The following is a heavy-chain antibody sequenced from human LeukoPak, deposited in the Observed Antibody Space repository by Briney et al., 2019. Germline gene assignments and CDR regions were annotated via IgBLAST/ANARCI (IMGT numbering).Heavy chain of an antibody. V-gene: IGHV3-48*04. J-gene: IGHJ6*03. CDR3: ARAGGARGYEYYMDV. Sequence: GGSLRLSCAASGFTFSSYSMNWVRQAPGKGLEWVSYISSSSSTIYYADSVKGRFTISRDNAKNSLYLQMNSLRAEDTAVYYCARAGGARGYEYYMDVWGKGTTVTVSS. D-gene: IGHD1-26*01. CDR1: GFTFSSYS. CDR2: ISSSSSTI.